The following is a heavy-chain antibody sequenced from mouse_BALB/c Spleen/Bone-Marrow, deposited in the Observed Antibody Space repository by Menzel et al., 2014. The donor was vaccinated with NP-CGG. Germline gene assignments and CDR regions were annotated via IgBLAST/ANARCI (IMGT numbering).Heavy chain of an antibody. CDR1: GYSIXSGYY. CDR3: ARGNYVDY. Sequence: EVKLQESGPGLVKPSQSLSLTCSVTGYSIXSGYYWNWIRQFPGNKLEWMSYISYDGSNNYNPSLKNRISITRDTSKNQFFLKLNSVTTEVTATYYCARGNYVDYWRQGTTLTVSS. V-gene: IGHV3-6*02. CDR2: ISYDGSN. J-gene: IGHJ2*01.